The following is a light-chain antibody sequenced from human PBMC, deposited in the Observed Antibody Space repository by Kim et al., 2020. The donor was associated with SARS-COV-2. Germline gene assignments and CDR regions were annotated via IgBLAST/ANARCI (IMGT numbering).Light chain of an antibody. CDR1: RNVDKY. Sequence: SASTGDRVTITCRASRNVDKYVAWYQQKPGQAPKLLIYGASTLQTGVPARFRGSGSGTDFTLTISGLQSEDFATYYCQQYYDYRSFGRGTKLEI. CDR2: GAS. CDR3: QQYYDYRS. V-gene: IGKV1-8*01. J-gene: IGKJ4*01.